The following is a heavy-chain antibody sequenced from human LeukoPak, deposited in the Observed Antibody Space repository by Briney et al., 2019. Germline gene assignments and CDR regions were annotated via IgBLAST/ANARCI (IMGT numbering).Heavy chain of an antibody. CDR3: ARDWSVRYFDY. CDR2: IWYDGSNK. CDR1: GFTFSSYG. V-gene: IGHV3-33*01. D-gene: IGHD6-6*01. J-gene: IGHJ4*02. Sequence: GGSLRLSCAASGFTFSSYGMHWVRQAPGKGLEWVAVIWYDGSNKYYADSVKGRFTISRDNSKNTLYLQMNSLRAEDTAAYYCARDWSVRYFDYWGQGTLVTVSS.